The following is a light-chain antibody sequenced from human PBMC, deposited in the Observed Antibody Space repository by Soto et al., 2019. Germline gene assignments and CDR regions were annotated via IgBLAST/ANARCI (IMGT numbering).Light chain of an antibody. CDR2: GAS. V-gene: IGKV3-15*01. CDR3: QQYNNWPPPLT. Sequence: EIVMTQSPATLSVSPGERATLSCRASQSVSSNLAWYQQKPGQAPRLLIYGASTRATGIPARFSGSGSGTEFTLTIRSLKSEDFAVYYCQQYNNWPPPLTFGGATKVEIK. J-gene: IGKJ4*01. CDR1: QSVSSN.